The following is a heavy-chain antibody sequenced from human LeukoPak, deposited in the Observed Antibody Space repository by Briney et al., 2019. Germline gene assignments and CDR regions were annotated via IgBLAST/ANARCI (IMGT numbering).Heavy chain of an antibody. CDR1: GGSFSGYH. Sequence: SETLSLTCAVYGGSFSGYHWSWIRQPPGKGLEWIGEINHRGSTNYNPSLKSRVTMSVDTSENQFSLKLSSVTAADTAMYYCARGRGAARFVTIEFDYWGQGALVTVSS. J-gene: IGHJ4*02. V-gene: IGHV4-34*01. CDR3: ARGRGAARFVTIEFDY. CDR2: INHRGST. D-gene: IGHD6-6*01.